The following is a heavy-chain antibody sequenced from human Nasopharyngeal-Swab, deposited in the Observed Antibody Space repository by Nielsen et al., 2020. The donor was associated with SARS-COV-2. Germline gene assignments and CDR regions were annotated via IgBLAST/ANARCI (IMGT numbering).Heavy chain of an antibody. CDR1: GGSISSGGYY. V-gene: IGHV4-31*03. J-gene: IGHJ6*02. D-gene: IGHD3-22*01. CDR2: IYYSGST. CDR3: ARLDYYDSSGYPYYYYYYGMDV. Sequence: SETLSLTCTVSGGSISSGGYYWSWIRQHPGKGLEWIGYIYYSGSTYYNPSLKRRVTISVDPSKNQFSLKLSSVTAADTAVYYCARLDYYDSSGYPYYYYYYGMDVWGQGTTVTVSS.